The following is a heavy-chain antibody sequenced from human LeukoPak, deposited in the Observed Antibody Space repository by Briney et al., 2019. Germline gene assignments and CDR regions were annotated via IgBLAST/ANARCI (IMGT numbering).Heavy chain of an antibody. CDR2: ISWDGGST. Sequence: PGGSLRLSCAASGFTFDDYTMHWVRHAPGKGLEWVSLISWDGGSTYYADSVRGRFTISRDNSKNSLYLQMNSLRTEDTALYYCAKGLKGVVPAASMSDYWGQGTLVTVSS. J-gene: IGHJ4*02. V-gene: IGHV3-43*01. CDR3: AKGLKGVVPAASMSDY. D-gene: IGHD2-2*01. CDR1: GFTFDDYT.